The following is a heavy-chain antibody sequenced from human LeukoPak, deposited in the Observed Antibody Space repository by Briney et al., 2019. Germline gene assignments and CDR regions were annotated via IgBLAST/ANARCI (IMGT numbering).Heavy chain of an antibody. D-gene: IGHD3-3*02. V-gene: IGHV3-7*01. CDR2: IKEDGSEK. Sequence: GGSLRLSCAASGFSFSKYWMSWVRQAPGKGLEWVANIKEDGSEKYYVDSVKGRFTISRDNAKNSLYLQMNSLRPEDTAVYHCARDSFHSSDYWXXXTLVTVSS. J-gene: IGHJ4*01. CDR3: ARDSFHSSDY. CDR1: GFSFSKYW.